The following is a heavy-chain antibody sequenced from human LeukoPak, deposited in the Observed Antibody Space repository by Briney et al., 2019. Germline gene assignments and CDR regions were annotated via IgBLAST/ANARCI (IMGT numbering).Heavy chain of an antibody. CDR3: AREGYDFWSGSPNWFDP. Sequence: SETLSLTCAVSGYSISSGYYWGWIRQPPGKGLEWIGEINHSGSTNYNPSLKSRVTISVDTSKNQFSLKLSSVTAADTAVYYCAREGYDFWSGSPNWFDPWGQGTLVTVSS. D-gene: IGHD3-3*01. CDR1: GYSISSGYY. V-gene: IGHV4-38-2*02. CDR2: INHSGST. J-gene: IGHJ5*02.